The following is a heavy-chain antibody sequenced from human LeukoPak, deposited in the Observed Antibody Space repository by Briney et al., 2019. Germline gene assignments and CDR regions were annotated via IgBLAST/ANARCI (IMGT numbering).Heavy chain of an antibody. D-gene: IGHD2-15*01. CDR1: VGTYSSYA. Sequence: SVKVSCKPSVGTYSSYAISWVRQAPGQGLEWMGRIIPIFGTANHAKKFQVRVTNTTDEYTSTAYMELSSLRSEDTAVYYCATTPLGYCSGGSCYSFDYWGQGTLVTVSS. CDR3: ATTPLGYCSGGSCYSFDY. J-gene: IGHJ4*02. CDR2: IIPIFGTA. V-gene: IGHV1-69*05.